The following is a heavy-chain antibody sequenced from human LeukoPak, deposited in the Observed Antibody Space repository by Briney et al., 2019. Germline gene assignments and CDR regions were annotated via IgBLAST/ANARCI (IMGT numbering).Heavy chain of an antibody. CDR2: ISSSSSYI. CDR3: ARAAVRIAAAGTVDY. Sequence: GGSLRLSCAASGFTFSSYSMNWVRQAPGKGLEWVSSISSSSSYIYYADSVKGRFTISRDNAKNSLYLQMNSLRAEDTAVYYCARAAVRIAAAGTVDYWGQGTLVTVSS. V-gene: IGHV3-21*01. D-gene: IGHD6-13*01. J-gene: IGHJ4*02. CDR1: GFTFSSYS.